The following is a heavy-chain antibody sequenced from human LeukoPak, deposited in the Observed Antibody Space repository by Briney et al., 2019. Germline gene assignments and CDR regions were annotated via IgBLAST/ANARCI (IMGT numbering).Heavy chain of an antibody. CDR2: IYYSGST. J-gene: IGHJ6*03. V-gene: IGHV4-39*07. Sequence: SETLSLTCTVSGGSISSSSYYWGWIRQPPGKGLEWIGSIYYSGSTYYNPSLKSRVTISVDTSKNQFSLKLSSVTAADTAVYYCAIHVSLHYYYYMDVWGKGTTVTVSS. CDR1: GGSISSSSYY. CDR3: AIHVSLHYYYYMDV. D-gene: IGHD5/OR15-5a*01.